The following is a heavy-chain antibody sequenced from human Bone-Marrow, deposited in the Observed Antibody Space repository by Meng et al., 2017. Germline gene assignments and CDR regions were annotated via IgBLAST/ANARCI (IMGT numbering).Heavy chain of an antibody. CDR2: IIPIFGTA. CDR3: ARDWNQPLDNWFDP. CDR1: GGTFSSYA. V-gene: IGHV1-69*05. Sequence: SVKVSCKASGGTFSSYAISWVRQAPGQGLEWMGGIIPIFGTANYAQKFQGRVTITTDESTSTAYMELSSLRSEDTAVYYCARDWNQPLDNWFDPWGQGTLVTVSS. D-gene: IGHD1-14*01. J-gene: IGHJ5*02.